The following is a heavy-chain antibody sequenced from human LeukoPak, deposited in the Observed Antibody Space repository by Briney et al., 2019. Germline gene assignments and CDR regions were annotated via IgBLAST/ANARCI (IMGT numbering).Heavy chain of an antibody. CDR2: ISSSGSTK. V-gene: IGHV3-48*03. J-gene: IGHJ4*02. Sequence: GGSLRLSCAASGFTFSSYEMNWVRQAPGKGLEWISYISSSGSTKYYADSVKGRFTISRDNAKNSLYLQMNSLRAEDTAFYYCTRGQNWNPDYWGQGTLVTVSS. CDR3: TRGQNWNPDY. D-gene: IGHD1-1*01. CDR1: GFTFSSYE.